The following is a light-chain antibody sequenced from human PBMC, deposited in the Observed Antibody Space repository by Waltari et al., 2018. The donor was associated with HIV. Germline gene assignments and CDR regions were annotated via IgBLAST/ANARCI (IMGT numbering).Light chain of an antibody. Sequence: QSVLTQPPSASGTPGQRVTISCSGGRPNIGRNNVYWYQHFPGTAPKLLIFSNDQRPSGVPDRFSGSKSGTSASLAIIGRRFEDEADYFCEAWDDSLSGPVFGGGTKLTVL. CDR3: EAWDDSLSGPV. V-gene: IGLV1-47*01. CDR1: RPNIGRNN. CDR2: SND. J-gene: IGLJ3*02.